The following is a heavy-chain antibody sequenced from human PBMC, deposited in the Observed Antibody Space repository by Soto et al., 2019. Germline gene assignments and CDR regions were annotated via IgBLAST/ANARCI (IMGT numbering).Heavy chain of an antibody. V-gene: IGHV4-30-4*01. CDR3: ASSDIVVVPAAISI. Sequence: SETLSLTCTVSGGSISSGDYYWSWIRQPPGKGLEWIWYIYYSGSTYYNPSLKSRVTISVDTSKNQFSLELSSVTAADTAVYYCASSDIVVVPAAISIWGQGTLVTVSS. CDR2: IYYSGST. CDR1: GGSISSGDYY. D-gene: IGHD2-2*02. J-gene: IGHJ4*02.